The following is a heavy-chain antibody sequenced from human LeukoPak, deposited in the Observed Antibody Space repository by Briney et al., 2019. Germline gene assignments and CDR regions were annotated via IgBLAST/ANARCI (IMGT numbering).Heavy chain of an antibody. J-gene: IGHJ4*02. V-gene: IGHV3-23*01. Sequence: GGSLRLSCAASGFTFSTYAMTWVRQAPGKGLEYVSAISIGGNTFYADSVKGRFTISRDNSKNTLYLQMSSLRVEDTAVYYCAKDGKVGAASYYYDYWGQGAQVTVSS. CDR3: AKDGKVGAASYYYDY. CDR2: ISIGGNT. D-gene: IGHD6-13*01. CDR1: GFTFSTYA.